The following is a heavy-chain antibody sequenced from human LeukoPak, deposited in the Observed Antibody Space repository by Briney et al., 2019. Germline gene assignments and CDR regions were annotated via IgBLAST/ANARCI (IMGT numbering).Heavy chain of an antibody. CDR1: GGTFSSYA. CDR2: ISAYNGNT. Sequence: ASVKVSCKASGGTFSSYAISWVRQAPGQGLEWMGWISAYNGNTNYAQKLQGRVTMTTDTSTSTAYMELRSLRSDDTAVYYCARGSGTYYKGPGGFDYWGQGTLVTVSS. CDR3: ARGSGTYYKGPGGFDY. J-gene: IGHJ4*02. D-gene: IGHD3-10*01. V-gene: IGHV1-18*01.